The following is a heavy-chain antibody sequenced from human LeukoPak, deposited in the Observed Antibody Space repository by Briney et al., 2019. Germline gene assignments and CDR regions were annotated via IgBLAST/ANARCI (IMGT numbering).Heavy chain of an antibody. CDR2: ISSNGGST. CDR3: ARTRFLAAPGAFDI. V-gene: IGHV3-64*01. CDR1: GFTFSSYA. D-gene: IGHD6-6*01. J-gene: IGHJ3*02. Sequence: TGGSLRLSCAASGFTFSSYAMHWVRQAPGKGLEYVSAISSNGGSTYYANSVKGRFTISRDNSKNTLYLQMGSLRAEDMAVYYCARTRFLAAPGAFDIWGQGTMVTVSS.